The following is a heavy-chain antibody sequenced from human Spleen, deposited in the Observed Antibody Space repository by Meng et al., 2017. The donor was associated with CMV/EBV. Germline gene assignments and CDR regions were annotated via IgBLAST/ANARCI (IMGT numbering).Heavy chain of an antibody. CDR2: ISSSSYI. V-gene: IGHV3-21*01. J-gene: IGHJ4*02. CDR3: ARVREGYFDY. Sequence: LRLSCAASGFTFSSYSMNWVRQAPGKGLEWVSSISSSSYIYYADSVKGRFTISRDNAKNSLYLQMNSLRAEDTAVYYCARVREGYFDYWGQGTLSPSPQ. CDR1: GFTFSSYS.